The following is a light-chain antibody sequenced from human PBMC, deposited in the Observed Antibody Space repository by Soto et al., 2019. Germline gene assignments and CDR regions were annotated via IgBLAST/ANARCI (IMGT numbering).Light chain of an antibody. CDR3: SSYTSSSTLYV. Sequence: SALTQPASVSGSPGQSITISCTGTSNDVGGYNYVSWYQHHPGKAPKLMIYDVFNRPSGISNRFSGSKSGNTASLTISGLLAEDEADYYCSSYTSSSTLYVFGTGTKVTVL. J-gene: IGLJ1*01. V-gene: IGLV2-14*03. CDR1: SNDVGGYNY. CDR2: DVF.